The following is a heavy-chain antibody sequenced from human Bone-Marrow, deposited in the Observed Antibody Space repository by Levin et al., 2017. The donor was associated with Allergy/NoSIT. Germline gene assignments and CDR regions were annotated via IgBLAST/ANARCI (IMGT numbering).Heavy chain of an antibody. CDR2: IYSGGST. Sequence: GGSLRLSCAASGFTVSSNYMSWVRQAPGKGLEWVSVIYSGGSTYYADSVKGRFTISRDNSKNTLYLQMNSLRAEDTAVYYCARGGASVQLWSCFDYWGQGTLVTVSS. V-gene: IGHV3-66*02. J-gene: IGHJ4*02. CDR1: GFTVSSNY. CDR3: ARGGASVQLWSCFDY. D-gene: IGHD5-18*01.